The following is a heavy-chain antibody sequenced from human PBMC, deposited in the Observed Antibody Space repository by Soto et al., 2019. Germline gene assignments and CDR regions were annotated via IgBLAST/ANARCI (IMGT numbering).Heavy chain of an antibody. CDR2: IYWDDDK. D-gene: IGHD2-2*01. CDR1: GFSLSTSGVG. CDR3: AHRQTVVVPAAMPIPDSFAFDI. J-gene: IGHJ3*02. V-gene: IGHV2-5*02. Sequence: QITLKESGPTLVKPTQTLTLTCTFSGFSLSTSGVGVGWIRQPPGKALEWLALIYWDDDKRYSPSLKSRLTITKDTSKNQVVLTMTNMDPVDTATYYCAHRQTVVVPAAMPIPDSFAFDIWGQGTMVTVSS.